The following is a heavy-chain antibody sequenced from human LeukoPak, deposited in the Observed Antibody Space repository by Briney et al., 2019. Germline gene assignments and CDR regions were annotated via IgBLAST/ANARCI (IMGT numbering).Heavy chain of an antibody. Sequence: GGSLRLSCAASGFTFSSYGMHWVRQAPGKGLEWVAVIWYDGSNKYYADSVKGRFTISRDNSKNTLYLQMNSLRAEDTAMYYCARDRYPVRGYQDAFDIWGQGTMVTVSS. CDR3: ARDRYPVRGYQDAFDI. V-gene: IGHV3-33*01. J-gene: IGHJ3*02. CDR1: GFTFSSYG. CDR2: IWYDGSNK. D-gene: IGHD3-22*01.